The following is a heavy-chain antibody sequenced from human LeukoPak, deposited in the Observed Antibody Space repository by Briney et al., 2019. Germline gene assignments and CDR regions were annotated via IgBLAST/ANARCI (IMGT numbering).Heavy chain of an antibody. V-gene: IGHV4-34*01. D-gene: IGHD3-22*01. CDR2: INHGGST. J-gene: IGHJ4*02. Sequence: SETLSLTCAVSGGSFSGHYWNWIRQPPGKGLEWIGEINHGGSTNYNPSLKSRVTISVDTSQNQFSLRLSSVTAADTAVYYCARDHFYDSSVAYWGQGTLVTVSS. CDR3: ARDHFYDSSVAY. CDR1: GGSFSGHY.